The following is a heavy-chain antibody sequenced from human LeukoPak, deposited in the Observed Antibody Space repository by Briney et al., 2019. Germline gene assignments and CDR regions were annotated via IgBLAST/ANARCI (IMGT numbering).Heavy chain of an antibody. V-gene: IGHV1-69*04. CDR2: IIPILGIA. CDR3: AGSVTTSYYYYGMDV. J-gene: IGHJ6*02. D-gene: IGHD4-17*01. CDR1: GGTFISYA. Sequence: ASVKVSCKASGGTFISYAISWVRQAPGQGLEWMGRIIPILGIANYAQKFQGRVTITADKSTSTAYMELSSLRSEDTAVYYCAGSVTTSYYYYGMDVWGQGTTVTVSS.